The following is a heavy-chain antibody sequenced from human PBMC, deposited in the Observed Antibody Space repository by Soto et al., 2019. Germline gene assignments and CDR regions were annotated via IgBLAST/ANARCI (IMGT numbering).Heavy chain of an antibody. CDR2: INAGNGNT. CDR3: ARDAIAVAGTNWFDP. Sequence: ASVKVSCKASGYTFTSYAMHWVRQAPGQRLEWMGWINAGNGNTKYSQKFQGRVTITRDTSASTAYMELSSLRSEDTAVYYCARDAIAVAGTNWFDPWGQGTLVTVSS. V-gene: IGHV1-3*01. CDR1: GYTFTSYA. J-gene: IGHJ5*02. D-gene: IGHD6-19*01.